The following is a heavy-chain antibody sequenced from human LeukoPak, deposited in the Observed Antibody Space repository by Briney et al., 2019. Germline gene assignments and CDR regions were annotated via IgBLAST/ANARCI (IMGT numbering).Heavy chain of an antibody. CDR1: GGSINNNNW. CDR3: ARDHAAFDY. CDR2: IYHTGNT. D-gene: IGHD2-15*01. Sequence: SGTLSLTCAVSGGSINNNNWWCWVRQPPGKGLEWIGEIYHTGNTNYNPSLKSRVTMSVDKSKNQFSLKLNSVTAADTAVYYCARDHAAFDYWGQGTLVTVSS. J-gene: IGHJ4*02. V-gene: IGHV4-4*02.